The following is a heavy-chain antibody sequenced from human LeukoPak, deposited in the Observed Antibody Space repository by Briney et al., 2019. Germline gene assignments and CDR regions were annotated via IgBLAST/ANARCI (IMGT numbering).Heavy chain of an antibody. CDR3: ARDTISTEYGDLFDY. CDR1: GYTFTGYY. J-gene: IGHJ4*02. CDR2: INPNSGGT. V-gene: IGHV1-2*02. Sequence: ASVKVSCKASGYTFTGYYMHWVRQAPGQGLEWMGWINPNSGGTNYAQKFQGRVTMTRDTSISTAYMELSRLRSDDTAVYYCARDTISTEYGDLFDYWGRGTLVTVSS. D-gene: IGHD4-17*01.